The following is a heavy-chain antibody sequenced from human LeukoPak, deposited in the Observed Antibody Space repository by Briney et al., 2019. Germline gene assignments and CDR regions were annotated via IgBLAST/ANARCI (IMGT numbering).Heavy chain of an antibody. J-gene: IGHJ4*02. Sequence: GGSLRLSCAASGFSFSTYAMSWVRQAPARGPEGVSSIRGGGGTFYADSVKGRFSLSRDDSRDTVYLQLNNLRVEDTAIYYCAKANWVSNADAVWWGQGTQVTVSS. V-gene: IGHV3-23*01. D-gene: IGHD1-1*01. CDR2: IRGGGGT. CDR1: GFSFSTYA. CDR3: AKANWVSNADAVW.